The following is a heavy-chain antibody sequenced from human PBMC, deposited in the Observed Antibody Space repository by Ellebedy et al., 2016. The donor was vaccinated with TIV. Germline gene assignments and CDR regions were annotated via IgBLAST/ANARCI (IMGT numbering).Heavy chain of an antibody. D-gene: IGHD3-22*01. V-gene: IGHV3-7*01. CDR2: IKEDGSTK. Sequence: GGSLRLXXVASGFTLSTYWMHWVRQAPGKGLEWVANIKEDGSTKYYVDSVKGRFTISRDNAENSLYLQMNSLRAEDTAVYYCARAIGSGSSYWGQGTLVTVSS. CDR1: GFTLSTYW. J-gene: IGHJ4*02. CDR3: ARAIGSGSSY.